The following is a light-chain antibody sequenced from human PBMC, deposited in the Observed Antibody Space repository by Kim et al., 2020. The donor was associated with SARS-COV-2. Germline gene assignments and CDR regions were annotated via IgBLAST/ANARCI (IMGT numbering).Light chain of an antibody. CDR2: GAS. CDR3: QQYGSSPLT. V-gene: IGKV3-20*01. Sequence: SAGERATLSCRASQSVSSSDVAWYQQKPGQAPRRLIYGASSRATGIPDRFSGSGSGTDFTLTISRLEPEDFAVYYCQQYGSSPLTFGGGTKVDIK. CDR1: QSVSSSD. J-gene: IGKJ4*01.